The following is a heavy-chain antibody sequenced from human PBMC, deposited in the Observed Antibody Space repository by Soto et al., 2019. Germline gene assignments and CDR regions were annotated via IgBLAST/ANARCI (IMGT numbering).Heavy chain of an antibody. Sequence: QVQLVQSGAEVKKPGASLKVSCKASGYTFTTYAIHWVRQAPGQGHEGMGWINAGNGDTKYSQKFQGRVTITRDTAVRTAYMGLSSLRAYDTAMYYWARDIPSYYDCRGYLNCFDPWCQGTMGTVSS. CDR3: ARDIPSYYDCRGYLNCFDP. CDR1: GYTFTTYA. J-gene: IGHJ5*02. CDR2: INAGNGDT. D-gene: IGHD3-22*01. V-gene: IGHV1-3*01.